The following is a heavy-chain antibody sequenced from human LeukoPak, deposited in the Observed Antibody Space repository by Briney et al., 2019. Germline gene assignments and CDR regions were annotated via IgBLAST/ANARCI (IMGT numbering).Heavy chain of an antibody. CDR2: INPNSGGT. V-gene: IGHV1-2*02. D-gene: IGHD3-10*01. CDR3: ARDRITMVRGVSPLGY. Sequence: ASVKVSCKASGYTFTGYYMHWVRQAPGRGLEWMGWINPNSGGTNYAQKFQGRVTMTRDTSISTAYMELSRLRSDDTAVYYCARDRITMVRGVSPLGYWGQGTLVTVSS. J-gene: IGHJ4*02. CDR1: GYTFTGYY.